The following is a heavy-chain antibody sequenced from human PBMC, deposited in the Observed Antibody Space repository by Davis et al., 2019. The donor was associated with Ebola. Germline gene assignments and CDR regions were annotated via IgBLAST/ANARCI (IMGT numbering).Heavy chain of an antibody. CDR2: ISAYNGNT. V-gene: IGHV1-18*01. CDR3: ARDTIFSSGWSL. D-gene: IGHD6-19*01. CDR1: GYTFTSYG. Sequence: AASVKVSCRASGYTFTSYGISWVRQAPGQGLEWMGWISAYNGNTNYAQKLQGRVTMTTDTSASTAYMELSSLRSEDTAVYYCARDTIFSSGWSLWGQGTLVTVSS. J-gene: IGHJ4*02.